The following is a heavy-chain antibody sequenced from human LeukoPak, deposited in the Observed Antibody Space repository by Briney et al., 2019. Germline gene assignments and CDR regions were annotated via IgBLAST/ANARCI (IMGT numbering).Heavy chain of an antibody. J-gene: IGHJ3*02. D-gene: IGHD2-15*01. CDR2: ISSSSYI. V-gene: IGHV3-21*01. Sequence: PGGSLRLSYAASGFTFSSYSMNWVRQAPGKGLEWVSSISSSSYIYYADSVKGRFTISRDNAKNSLYLQMNSLRAEDTAVYYCARVIDRYCSGGSCTAFDIWGQGTMGTVSS. CDR1: GFTFSSYS. CDR3: ARVIDRYCSGGSCTAFDI.